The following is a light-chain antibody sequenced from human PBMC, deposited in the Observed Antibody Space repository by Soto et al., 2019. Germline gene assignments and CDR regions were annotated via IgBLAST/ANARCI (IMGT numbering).Light chain of an antibody. CDR3: PHYNSYSEA. CDR2: KAS. Sequence: DIQMTQFPSPLSGSVGDRVTIPCRDSQTISSWLAWYPQTPGKAPKLLIYKASTLKSGVPSRFSGSGSGTECTRTISSLQPDDVATDYCPHYNSYSEAFGQGTKVDIK. V-gene: IGKV1-5*03. CDR1: QTISSW. J-gene: IGKJ1*01.